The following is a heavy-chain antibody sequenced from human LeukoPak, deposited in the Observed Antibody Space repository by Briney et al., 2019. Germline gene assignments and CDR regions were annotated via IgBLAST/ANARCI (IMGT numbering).Heavy chain of an antibody. CDR1: GFTFSSYG. D-gene: IGHD5-18*01. J-gene: IGHJ4*02. CDR3: AKDRGIQLWSPFDY. V-gene: IGHV3-30*02. CDR2: IRYDGSNK. Sequence: PGGSLRLSCAASGFTFSSYGMHWVRQAPGKGLEWVAFIRYDGSNKYYADSVKGRFTISRDNSKNTLYLQMNSLRAEDTAVYYCAKDRGIQLWSPFDYWGQGTLVTVSS.